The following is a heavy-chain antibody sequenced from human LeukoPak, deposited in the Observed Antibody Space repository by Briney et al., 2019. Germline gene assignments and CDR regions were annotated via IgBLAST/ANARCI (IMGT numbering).Heavy chain of an antibody. CDR2: IWFDGNEK. V-gene: IGHV3-30*02. CDR3: AREQEGRRAAFDY. J-gene: IGHJ4*02. D-gene: IGHD2-15*01. Sequence: GGSLRLSCAASGFTFSTSDMHWVRQAPGEGLEWVAFIWFDGNEKYHADSVKGRFTISRDNSKNTLFLQMNSLRAEDTAVYYCAREQEGRRAAFDYWGQGTLVTVSS. CDR1: GFTFSTSD.